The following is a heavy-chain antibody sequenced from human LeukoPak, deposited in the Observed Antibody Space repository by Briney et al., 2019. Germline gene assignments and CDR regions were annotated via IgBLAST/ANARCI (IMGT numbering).Heavy chain of an antibody. J-gene: IGHJ4*02. CDR2: ISSSSYI. CDR3: VRESIRGTRDFDY. CDR1: GFTFSSYS. D-gene: IGHD2-21*01. V-gene: IGHV3-21*01. Sequence: GGSLRLSCAASGFTFSSYSMNWVRQAPGKGLEWVSSISSSSYIYYADSVKGRFTISRDNAKNSLYLQMNSLRAEDTAVYYCVRESIRGTRDFDYWGQGTLVTVSS.